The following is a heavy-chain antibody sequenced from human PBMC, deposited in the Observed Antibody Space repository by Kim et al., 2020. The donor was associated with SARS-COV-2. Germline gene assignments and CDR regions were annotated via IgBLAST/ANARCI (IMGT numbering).Heavy chain of an antibody. J-gene: IGHJ4*02. CDR1: GYSFTSYW. D-gene: IGHD3-10*01. CDR3: ARPYGSGSYWSYFDY. Sequence: GESLKISCKGSGYSFTSYWIGWVRQIPGKGLEWMGIIYPGDSDTRYSPSFQGQVTISADKSISTAYLQWSSLKASDTAMYYCARPYGSGSYWSYFDYWGQGTLVTVSS. CDR2: IYPGDSDT. V-gene: IGHV5-51*01.